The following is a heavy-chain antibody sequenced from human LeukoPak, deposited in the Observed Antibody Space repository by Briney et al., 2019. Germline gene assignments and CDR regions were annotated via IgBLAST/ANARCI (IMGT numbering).Heavy chain of an antibody. D-gene: IGHD6-19*01. J-gene: IGHJ4*02. CDR2: IYHSGST. Sequence: PSETLSLTCTVSGYSISSGYYWGWIRQPPGKGLEWIGSIYHSGSTYYNPSLKSRVIISVDTSKNQFSLKLSSVTAADTAVYYCARVLAQQWLVVGGDYWGQGTLVTVSS. CDR3: ARVLAQQWLVVGGDY. CDR1: GYSISSGYY. V-gene: IGHV4-38-2*02.